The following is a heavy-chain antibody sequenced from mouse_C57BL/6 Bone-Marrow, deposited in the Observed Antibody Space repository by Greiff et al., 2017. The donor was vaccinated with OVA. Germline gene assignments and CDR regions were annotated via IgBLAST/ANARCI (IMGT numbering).Heavy chain of an antibody. CDR2: ISSGSSTI. CDR1: GFTFSDYG. D-gene: IGHD1-1*01. Sequence: EVQLVESGGGLVKPGGSLKLSCAASGFTFSDYGMHWVRQAPEKGLEWVAYISSGSSTIYYADTVKGRFTISRDNAKNTLFLQMTSLRSEDTAMYYCASTTVVWYFDVWGTGTTVTVSS. CDR3: ASTTVVWYFDV. V-gene: IGHV5-17*01. J-gene: IGHJ1*03.